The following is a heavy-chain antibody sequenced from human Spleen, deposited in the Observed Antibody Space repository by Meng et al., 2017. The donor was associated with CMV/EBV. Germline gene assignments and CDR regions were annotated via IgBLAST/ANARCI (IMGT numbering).Heavy chain of an antibody. CDR1: GDDVSSNSAA. Sequence: GDDVSSNSAAWPWIRQSPSRGLEWLGKTYHRSEWYNDYAVSVKSRVTINPDTSKNQISLQLKSVTPEDTAVYYCARVSGGYHYGTFDYWGQGTLVTVS. CDR2: TYHRSEWYN. D-gene: IGHD5-18*01. V-gene: IGHV6-1*01. J-gene: IGHJ4*02. CDR3: ARVSGGYHYGTFDY.